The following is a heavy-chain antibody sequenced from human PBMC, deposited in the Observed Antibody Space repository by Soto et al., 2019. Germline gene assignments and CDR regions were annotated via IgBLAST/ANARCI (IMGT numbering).Heavy chain of an antibody. D-gene: IGHD3-10*01. Sequence: GGSLRLSCAASGFTFSSYAMSWDRQAPGKGLEWVSAISGSGGSTYYADSVKGRFTISRDNSKNTLYLQMNSLRAEETAVYYCARTGTYYYGSGSYFGAFDIWGQGTMVTVSS. CDR2: ISGSGGST. J-gene: IGHJ3*02. CDR1: GFTFSSYA. CDR3: ARTGTYYYGSGSYFGAFDI. V-gene: IGHV3-23*01.